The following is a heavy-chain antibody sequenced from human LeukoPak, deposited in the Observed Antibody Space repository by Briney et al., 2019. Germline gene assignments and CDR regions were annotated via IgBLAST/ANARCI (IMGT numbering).Heavy chain of an antibody. Sequence: PRGSLRLSSAPSRFTLTSNYISCVRHAPREGVGCVSVIYIVGSTYYADSVKGRFTISRDNSKNTLYHQMNRLRAEDTAVYYCARVSVGVVIIRAWYFDLWGRGTLVPVSS. D-gene: IGHD3-3*01. J-gene: IGHJ2*01. V-gene: IGHV3-53*01. CDR2: IYIVGST. CDR3: ARVSVGVVIIRAWYFDL. CDR1: RFTLTSNY.